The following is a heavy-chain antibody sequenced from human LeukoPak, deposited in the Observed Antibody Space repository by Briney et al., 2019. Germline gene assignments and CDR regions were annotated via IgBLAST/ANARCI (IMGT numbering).Heavy chain of an antibody. CDR2: IDGSGGAL. CDR3: AKKGYLGYCSSGSCYSDY. D-gene: IGHD2-15*01. Sequence: GGSLRLSCGASGLTFGRYAMSWVRQAPGKGLQWVSQIDGSGGALYYADSVKGRFTISRDNSKNTLYLQMNSLRAEDTAVYYCAKKGYLGYCSSGSCYSDYWGQGTLVTVSS. V-gene: IGHV3-23*01. J-gene: IGHJ4*02. CDR1: GLTFGRYA.